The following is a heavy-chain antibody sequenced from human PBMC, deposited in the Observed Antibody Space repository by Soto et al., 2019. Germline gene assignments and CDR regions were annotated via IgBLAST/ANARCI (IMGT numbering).Heavy chain of an antibody. V-gene: IGHV4-59*12. CDR3: ARDRIPAARYYHYGMDV. Sequence: PSETLSLTCTVSGDSISNSYWSWIRQPPGKGLEWIGYIYHSGSTNYNPSLKSRVTISVDTSKNQFSLKLKSVTAADTAVYSGARDRIPAARYYHYGMDVWGQGTTVTVSS. CDR1: GDSISNSY. J-gene: IGHJ6*02. D-gene: IGHD5-18*01. CDR2: IYHSGST.